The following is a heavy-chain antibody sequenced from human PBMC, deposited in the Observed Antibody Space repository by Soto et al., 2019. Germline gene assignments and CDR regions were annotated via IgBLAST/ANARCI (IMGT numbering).Heavy chain of an antibody. CDR3: AKDAYTPFRTTAHDSGGLDH. CDR2: ISRDGNNK. Sequence: LRLSCETSGFTFRFFDMHWVRQAPGKGLEWVAMISRDGNNKHYGDSVKGRFSISRDNSKNTLYLQMNRLSDDDTAIYYCAKDAYTPFRTTAHDSGGLDHWGRGTLVTAPQ. J-gene: IGHJ4*02. CDR1: GFTFRFFD. V-gene: IGHV3-30*18. D-gene: IGHD4-4*01.